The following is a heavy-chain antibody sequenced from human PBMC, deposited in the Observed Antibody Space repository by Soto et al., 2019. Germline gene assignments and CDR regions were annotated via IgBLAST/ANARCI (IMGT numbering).Heavy chain of an antibody. CDR2: INHSGST. D-gene: IGHD1-26*01. Sequence: PSETLSLTCAVYGGSFSGYYWSWIRQPPGKGLEWIGEINHSGSTNYNPSLKSRVTISVDTSKNQFSLKLSSVTAADTAVYYCARGFSGRVGATAAFDIWGQGTMVTVSS. J-gene: IGHJ3*02. CDR3: ARGFSGRVGATAAFDI. CDR1: GGSFSGYY. V-gene: IGHV4-34*01.